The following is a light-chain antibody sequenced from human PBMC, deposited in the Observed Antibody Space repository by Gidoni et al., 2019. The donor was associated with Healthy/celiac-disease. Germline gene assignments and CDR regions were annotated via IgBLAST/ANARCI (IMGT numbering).Light chain of an antibody. CDR3: QQINSYPLT. CDR2: AAS. CDR1: QGISSY. Sequence: DIQLTQSPSFLSASVGDRVTITCRASQGISSYLAWYQQKPGKAPKLLIYAASTLQSGVPSRFSGRGSGTEFTLTISSMQPEDVETYYCQQINSYPLTFGGGTKVEIK. V-gene: IGKV1-9*01. J-gene: IGKJ4*01.